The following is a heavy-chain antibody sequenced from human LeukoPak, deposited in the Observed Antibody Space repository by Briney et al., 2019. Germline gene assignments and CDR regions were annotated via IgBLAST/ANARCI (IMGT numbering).Heavy chain of an antibody. CDR2: ISSSGSTI. J-gene: IGHJ6*04. D-gene: IGHD3-10*02. V-gene: IGHV3-48*03. CDR3: AELGITMIGGV. Sequence: GGSLRLSCAASGFTLSSYEMNWFRQAPGKGLEWVSYISSSGSTIYYADSVKGRFTISRDNAKNSLYLQMNSLRAEDTAVYYCAELGITMIGGVWGKGTTVTISS. CDR1: GFTLSSYE.